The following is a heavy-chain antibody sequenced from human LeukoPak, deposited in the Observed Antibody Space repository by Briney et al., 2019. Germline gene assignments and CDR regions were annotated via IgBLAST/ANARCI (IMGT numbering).Heavy chain of an antibody. J-gene: IGHJ4*02. CDR2: IYYSGST. V-gene: IGHV4-39*01. CDR3: ARGGLTTVLATTPDYFDY. D-gene: IGHD4-17*01. Sequence: SETLSLTCTVSGGSISSSSYYWGWIRQPPGKGLEWIGSIYYSGSTYYNPSLKSRVTISVDTSKNQFSLKLSSVTAADTAVYYCARGGLTTVLATTPDYFDYWGQGTLVTVSS. CDR1: GGSISSSSYY.